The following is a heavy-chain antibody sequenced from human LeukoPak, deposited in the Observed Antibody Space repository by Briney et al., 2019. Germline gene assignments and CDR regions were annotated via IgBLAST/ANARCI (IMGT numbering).Heavy chain of an antibody. Sequence: ASVKVSCKASGYTFTSYYMHWVRQAPGQGLEWMGWINPNSGGTNYAQKFQGRVTMTRDTSISTAYMELSRLRSDDTAVYYCARLSGIAVAGTSGYVYWGQGTLVTVSS. V-gene: IGHV1-2*02. CDR3: ARLSGIAVAGTSGYVY. CDR1: GYTFTSYY. CDR2: INPNSGGT. D-gene: IGHD6-19*01. J-gene: IGHJ4*02.